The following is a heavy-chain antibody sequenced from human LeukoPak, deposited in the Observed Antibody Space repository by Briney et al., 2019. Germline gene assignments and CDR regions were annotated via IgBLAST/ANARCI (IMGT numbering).Heavy chain of an antibody. D-gene: IGHD2-2*01. J-gene: IGHJ4*02. CDR2: INQDGSDK. V-gene: IGHV3-7*01. CDR1: GFTFMNYW. CDR3: ARVRVEVPGGSDYFDN. Sequence: PGGSLRLSCVASGFTFMNYWMCWVRQSPGKGLEWVANINQDGSDKYSLDSVKGRFSISRDNAKNSLYLQMGSLRAEDTAVYYCARVRVEVPGGSDYFDNWGQGTLVTVSS.